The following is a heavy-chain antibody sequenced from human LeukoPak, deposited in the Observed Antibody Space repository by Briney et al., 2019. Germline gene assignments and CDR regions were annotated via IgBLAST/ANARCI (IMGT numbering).Heavy chain of an antibody. D-gene: IGHD3-10*01. V-gene: IGHV1-3*01. Sequence: ASVKVSSKASGYTFTSYAMHWVRQAPGQRLEWMGWINAGNGNTEYSQKFQDRVTITRDTSASTAYMELSSLRSEDTAVYYCARDGQNYDSGMAAYFDYWGQGALVTVSS. J-gene: IGHJ4*02. CDR2: INAGNGNT. CDR3: ARDGQNYDSGMAAYFDY. CDR1: GYTFTSYA.